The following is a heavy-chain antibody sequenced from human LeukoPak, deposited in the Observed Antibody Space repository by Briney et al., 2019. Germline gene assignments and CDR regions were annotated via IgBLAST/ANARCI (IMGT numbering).Heavy chain of an antibody. V-gene: IGHV3-74*01. D-gene: IGHD1-26*01. CDR1: GFIFRDFW. CDR2: IDNDGRKT. Sequence: GGSLGLSCAATGFIFRDFWMHWVRHAPGKGLVWVSRIDNDGRKTTYADSVKGRFTISRDNAKNTLYLEMNSLRAEDTAVYYCAREWLNSGSHTEYWGQGALVTVSS. J-gene: IGHJ4*02. CDR3: AREWLNSGSHTEY.